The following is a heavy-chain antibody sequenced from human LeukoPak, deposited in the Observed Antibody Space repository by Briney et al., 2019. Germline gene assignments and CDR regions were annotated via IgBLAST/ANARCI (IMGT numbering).Heavy chain of an antibody. CDR3: ARDQGYYYGSGSYSYYFDY. J-gene: IGHJ4*02. CDR1: GFTFSSYG. CDR2: ISSSSSYI. D-gene: IGHD3-10*01. V-gene: IGHV3-21*01. Sequence: GGSLRLSSGAYGFTFSSYGMPWVRQAPGKGLECISSISSSSSYIYYADSVKGRFTISRDNAKNSLYLQMNSLRAEDTAVYYWARDQGYYYGSGSYSYYFDYWGQGTLVTVSS.